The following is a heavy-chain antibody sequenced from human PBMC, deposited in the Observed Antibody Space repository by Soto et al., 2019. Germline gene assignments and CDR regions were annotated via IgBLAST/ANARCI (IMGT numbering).Heavy chain of an antibody. CDR3: ARGGRLRHFDY. J-gene: IGHJ4*02. CDR2: ISYDGSNK. D-gene: IGHD5-12*01. V-gene: IGHV3-30-3*01. CDR1: GFTFSSYA. Sequence: QVQLVESGGGVVQPGRSLRLSCAASGFTFSSYALHWVRQAPGKGLEWVAVISYDGSNKYYADSVKGRFTISRDNSKNTLYLQMSSLRAEDTAVYYCARGGRLRHFDYWGQGTLVTVSS.